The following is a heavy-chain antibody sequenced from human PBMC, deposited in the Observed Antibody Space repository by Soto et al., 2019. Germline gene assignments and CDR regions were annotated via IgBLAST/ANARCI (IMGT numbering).Heavy chain of an antibody. J-gene: IGHJ4*02. CDR3: ARATGRIAARLWDYFDY. V-gene: IGHV3-30-3*01. CDR2: ISYDGSNK. CDR1: GFTFSSYA. D-gene: IGHD6-6*01. Sequence: GVSLRLSCAASGFTFSSYAMHWVRQAPGKGLEWVAVISYDGSNKYYADSVKGRFTISRDNSKNTLYLQMNSLRAEDTAVYYCARATGRIAARLWDYFDYWGQGTLVIVSS.